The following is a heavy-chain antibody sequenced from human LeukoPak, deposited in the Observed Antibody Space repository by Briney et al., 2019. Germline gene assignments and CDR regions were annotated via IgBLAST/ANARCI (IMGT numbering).Heavy chain of an antibody. CDR2: IYYSGST. CDR3: ARGLYSSGWYSWFDP. CDR1: GGSISSYY. V-gene: IGHV4-59*01. Sequence: SETLSPTCTVSGGSISSYYWSWIRQPPGKGLEWIGYIYYSGSTNYNPSLKSRVTISVDTSKNQFSLKLSSVTAADTAVYYCARGLYSSGWYSWFDPWGQGTLVTVSS. D-gene: IGHD6-19*01. J-gene: IGHJ5*02.